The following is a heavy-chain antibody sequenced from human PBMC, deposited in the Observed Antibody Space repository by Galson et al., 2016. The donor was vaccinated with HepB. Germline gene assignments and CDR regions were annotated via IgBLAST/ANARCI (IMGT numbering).Heavy chain of an antibody. D-gene: IGHD2-15*01. Sequence: QSGAEVKKPGDSLKISCKASGYRFTNYWIGWVRQMPGKGLEWMGIIYPGDSDTRYSPSFQGHVTLSGDKSITTAYLQWSSLKASYTAMYYCARRGPIEGSCYGYWGQGTPVTVSS. V-gene: IGHV5-51*01. CDR2: IYPGDSDT. CDR1: GYRFTNYW. J-gene: IGHJ4*02. CDR3: ARRGPIEGSCYGY.